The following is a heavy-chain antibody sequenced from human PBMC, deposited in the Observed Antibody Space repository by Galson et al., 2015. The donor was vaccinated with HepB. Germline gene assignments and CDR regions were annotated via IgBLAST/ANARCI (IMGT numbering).Heavy chain of an antibody. CDR2: IRHDGSNK. D-gene: IGHD3-22*01. CDR3: ARDGVGYYDSSGYPRPDAFDI. Sequence: SLRLSCAASGFTFSSYGMHWVRQAPGKGLEWVAVIRHDGSNKYYADSVKGRFTISRDNSKNTLYLQMNSLRAEDTAVYYCARDGVGYYDSSGYPRPDAFDIWGQGTMVTVSS. V-gene: IGHV3-33*01. J-gene: IGHJ3*02. CDR1: GFTFSSYG.